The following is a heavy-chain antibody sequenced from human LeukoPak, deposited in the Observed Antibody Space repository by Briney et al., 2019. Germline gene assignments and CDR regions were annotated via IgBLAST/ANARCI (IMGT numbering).Heavy chain of an antibody. D-gene: IGHD5-24*01. CDR3: AKGMGYFDY. Sequence: GGSLRLSCAASGFTFSSYGMSWVRQAPGKGLDWVSTVSDSGGSTSCADSVKGRFTISRDNSKNTLSLQMDSLRAEDSAVYYCAKGMGYFDYWGQGILVTVSS. CDR1: GFTFSSYG. J-gene: IGHJ4*02. CDR2: VSDSGGST. V-gene: IGHV3-23*01.